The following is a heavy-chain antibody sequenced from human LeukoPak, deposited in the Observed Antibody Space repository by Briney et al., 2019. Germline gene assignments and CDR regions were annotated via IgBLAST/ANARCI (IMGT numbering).Heavy chain of an antibody. J-gene: IGHJ4*02. V-gene: IGHV3-7*01. Sequence: GGSLRLSCAASGFTFSSYWTSWVRQAPGKGLEWVANINQNGSDKYYVDSVKGRFTISRDNAKNSLYLQMSSLRAEDTAVYYCATGPQWFGELFCDYWGQGTLVTVSS. CDR2: INQNGSDK. CDR3: ATGPQWFGELFCDY. D-gene: IGHD3-10*01. CDR1: GFTFSSYW.